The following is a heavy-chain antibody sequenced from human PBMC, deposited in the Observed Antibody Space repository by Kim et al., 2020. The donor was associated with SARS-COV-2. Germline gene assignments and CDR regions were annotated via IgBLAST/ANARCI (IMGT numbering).Heavy chain of an antibody. J-gene: IGHJ6*02. CDR2: MYYSGST. Sequence: SETLSLTCTVSGGSISSYYWSWIRQPPGKGQEWVGYMYYSGSTNSNHSPKRRVTISVATYKNQFSLKLSAVTAADTAVYYCARELIHCSSTSCYDNYYYYGMDVWGQGTTVTVSS. D-gene: IGHD2-2*01. CDR1: GGSISSYY. CDR3: ARELIHCSSTSCYDNYYYYGMDV. V-gene: IGHV4-59*12.